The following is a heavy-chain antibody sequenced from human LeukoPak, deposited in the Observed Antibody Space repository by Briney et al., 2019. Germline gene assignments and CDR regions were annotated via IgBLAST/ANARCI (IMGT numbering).Heavy chain of an antibody. Sequence: SGGSLRLSCAASGFTFSSYAMSWVRQAPGKGLEWVSAISGSGGSTYYADSVKGRFTISRDNSKNTLYLQMNSLRAEDTAVYYCAKDTYPDRSGGSCYSDYWGQGTLATVSS. CDR1: GFTFSSYA. CDR3: AKDTYPDRSGGSCYSDY. CDR2: ISGSGGST. J-gene: IGHJ4*02. D-gene: IGHD2-15*01. V-gene: IGHV3-23*01.